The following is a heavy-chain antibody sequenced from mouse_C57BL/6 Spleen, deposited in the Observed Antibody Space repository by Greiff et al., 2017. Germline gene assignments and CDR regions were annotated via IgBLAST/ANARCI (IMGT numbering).Heavy chain of an antibody. CDR2: INPSSGYT. J-gene: IGHJ4*01. CDR1: GYTFTSYT. V-gene: IGHV1-4*01. Sequence: QVQLQQSGAELARPGASVKMSCKASGYTFTSYTMHWVKQRPGQGLEWIGYINPSSGYTKYNQKFKDKATLTADKSSSTAYMQLSSLTSEDSAVYYCARDEGFPYYAMDYWGQGTSVTVSS. CDR3: ARDEGFPYYAMDY.